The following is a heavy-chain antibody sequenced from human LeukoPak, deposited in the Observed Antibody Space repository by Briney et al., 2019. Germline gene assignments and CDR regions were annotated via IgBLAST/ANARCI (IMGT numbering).Heavy chain of an antibody. V-gene: IGHV3-48*04. Sequence: PGGSLRLSCAASGFTFSYYSMNWVRQAPGKGPEWVSYIVGSSSTVYYADSVKGRFTISRDNAKNSLYLQMNSLRAEDTAVYYCARDWGYCSSTSCYGRDYGMDVWGQGTTVTVSS. CDR3: ARDWGYCSSTSCYGRDYGMDV. D-gene: IGHD2-2*01. J-gene: IGHJ6*02. CDR2: IVGSSSTV. CDR1: GFTFSYYS.